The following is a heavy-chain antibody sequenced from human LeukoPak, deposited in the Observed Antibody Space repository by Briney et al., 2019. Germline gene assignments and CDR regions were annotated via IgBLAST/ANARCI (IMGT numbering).Heavy chain of an antibody. Sequence: GGSLRLSCAASGFTVSSNYMSWVRQAPGKGLGWVSVIYSGGSTYYADSVKGRFTISRDNSKNTLYLQMNSLRAEDTAVYYCARMYCGGDCYIRPYFDYWGQGTLVTVSS. CDR2: IYSGGST. J-gene: IGHJ4*02. D-gene: IGHD2-21*02. CDR1: GFTVSSNY. CDR3: ARMYCGGDCYIRPYFDY. V-gene: IGHV3-66*01.